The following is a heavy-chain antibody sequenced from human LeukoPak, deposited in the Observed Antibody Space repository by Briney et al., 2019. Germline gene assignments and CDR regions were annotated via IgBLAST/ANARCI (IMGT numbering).Heavy chain of an antibody. J-gene: IGHJ4*02. D-gene: IGHD3-3*01. CDR3: ARGPDYDFWS. CDR1: GGSISSYY. V-gene: IGHV4-59*12. Sequence: SETLPLTCTVSGGSISSYYWSWIRQPPGKGLEWIGYIYYSGSTNYKPSLKSRVTISVDTSKNQFSLKLSSVTAADTAVYYCARGPDYDFWSGGQGTLVTVSS. CDR2: IYYSGST.